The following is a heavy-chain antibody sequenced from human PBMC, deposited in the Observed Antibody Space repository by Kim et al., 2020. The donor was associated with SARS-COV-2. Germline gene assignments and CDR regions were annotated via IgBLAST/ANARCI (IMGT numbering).Heavy chain of an antibody. V-gene: IGHV3-49*02. D-gene: IGHD6-19*01. CDR3: TRDPTYSSGWLDY. J-gene: IGHJ4*02. Sequence: EYAASVKGRFTVSRDDSKSIANLQMTSRKTEDTAVYYCTRDPTYSSGWLDYWGQGTLVTVSS.